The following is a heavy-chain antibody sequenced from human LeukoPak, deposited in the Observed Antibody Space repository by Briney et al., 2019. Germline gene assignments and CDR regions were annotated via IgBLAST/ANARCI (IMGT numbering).Heavy chain of an antibody. CDR2: IFGNGDTT. CDR3: AKRNTMVRGGPCFDY. J-gene: IGHJ4*02. V-gene: IGHV3-23*01. D-gene: IGHD3-10*01. CDR1: GVSFSSYS. Sequence: TGGSLRLSCAASGVSFSSYSMNWVRQAPGKGLEWVSVIFGNGDTTYYADSVKGRFTVYRDHSKDTLYLQMNDFRPDDTAIYHCAKRNTMVRGGPCFDYWRQGLLVTVSS.